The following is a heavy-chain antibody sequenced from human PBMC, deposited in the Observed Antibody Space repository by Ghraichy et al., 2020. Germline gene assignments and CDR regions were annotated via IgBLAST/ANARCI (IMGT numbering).Heavy chain of an antibody. J-gene: IGHJ4*02. CDR2: ISGSSAT. D-gene: IGHD6-19*01. Sequence: GSLRLSCAASGFPFSTDAMSWVRQAPGEGLEWVSAISGSSATYYADSVKGRFTISRDNSKNTVYLQMSSLRADDTAIYYCAKGRGSSGWSYWGQGTLVSVSS. CDR3: AKGRGSSGWSY. V-gene: IGHV3-23*01. CDR1: GFPFSTDA.